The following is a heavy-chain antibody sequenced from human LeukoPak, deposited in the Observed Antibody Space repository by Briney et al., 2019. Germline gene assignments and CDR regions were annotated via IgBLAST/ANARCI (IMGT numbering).Heavy chain of an antibody. D-gene: IGHD2-2*01. CDR1: GGSISSHY. CDR2: IYTSGST. V-gene: IGHV4-4*07. Sequence: SETLSLTCTVSGGSISSHYWSWIRQPAGKGVEWIGRIYTSGSTNYNPSLKSRVTMSVDTSKNQFSLKLSSVTAADTAVYYCAREWIVVVPAALKSYYYYYGMDVWGQGTTVTVSS. J-gene: IGHJ6*02. CDR3: AREWIVVVPAALKSYYYYYGMDV.